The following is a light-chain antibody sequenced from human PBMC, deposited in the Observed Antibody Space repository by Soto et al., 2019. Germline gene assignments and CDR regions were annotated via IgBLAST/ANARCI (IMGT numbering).Light chain of an antibody. CDR2: RTS. CDR3: QHYGNSLWT. CDR1: ESVSSSF. V-gene: IGKV3-20*01. J-gene: IGKJ1*01. Sequence: EVVLTQSPGTLSLSPGERATLSCRASESVSSSFLTWYQQKPGQAPRLLIYRTSNRVTGIHDRFSGSWSGTDLTLTISRLEPEDFAVYFCQHYGNSLWTFGQGTKVEIK.